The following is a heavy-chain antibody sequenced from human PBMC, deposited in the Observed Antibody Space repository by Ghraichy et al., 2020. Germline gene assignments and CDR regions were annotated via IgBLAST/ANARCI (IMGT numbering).Heavy chain of an antibody. D-gene: IGHD3-22*01. Sequence: LSLTCAASGFTFSDHAMSWVRQAPGKGLEWVLSISATGANTYSADSVKGRLSISRDNSRNTVFLHMNFLTADDTAVYYCAVNHLLGSSGYTFDQWGQGALVIVSA. CDR3: AVNHLLGSSGYTFDQ. CDR2: ISATGANT. V-gene: IGHV3-23*01. J-gene: IGHJ4*02. CDR1: GFTFSDHA.